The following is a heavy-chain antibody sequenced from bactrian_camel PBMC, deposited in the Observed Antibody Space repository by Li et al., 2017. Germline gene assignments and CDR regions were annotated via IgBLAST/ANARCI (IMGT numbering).Heavy chain of an antibody. CDR2: ISSDGDT. CDR3: AAEGCSGCSGGYCPRRDYEYKH. D-gene: IGHD2*01. V-gene: IGHV3S56*01. Sequence: HVQLVESGGGSVQAGGSLRLSCTAPGSTFDDGEMGWYRQDPGNECELVATISSDGDTYYADAVKGRFTISQDNAKNTVYLQMNSLNPEDSGVYFCAAEGCSGCSGGYCPRRDYEYKHWGQGTQVTVS. CDR1: GSTFDDGE. J-gene: IGHJ4*01.